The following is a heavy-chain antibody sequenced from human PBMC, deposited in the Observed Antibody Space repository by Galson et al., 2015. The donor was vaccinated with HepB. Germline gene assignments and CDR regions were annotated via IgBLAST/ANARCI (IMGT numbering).Heavy chain of an antibody. CDR1: GFTFSSYG. D-gene: IGHD2-21*02. V-gene: IGHV3-30*18. J-gene: IGHJ4*02. CDR2: ISYDGSNK. Sequence: LRLSCAASGFTFSSYGMHWVRQAPGKGLEWVAVISYDGSNKYYADSVKGRFTISRDNSKNTLYLQMNSLRAEDTAVYYCANNCGGDCYLPFYWGQGTLVTVSS. CDR3: ANNCGGDCYLPFY.